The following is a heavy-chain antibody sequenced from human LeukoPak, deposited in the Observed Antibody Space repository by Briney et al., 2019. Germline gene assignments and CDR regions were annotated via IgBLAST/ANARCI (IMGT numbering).Heavy chain of an antibody. Sequence: GGSLRLSCAASGFTFSSYSMNWVRQAPGKGLEWVSSISSSSGYIYYADSVKGRFTISRDNAKNSLYLQMNSLRAEDTAVYYCARGALRYFDWLLNAFDIWGQGTMVTVSS. J-gene: IGHJ3*02. CDR1: GFTFSSYS. CDR3: ARGALRYFDWLLNAFDI. V-gene: IGHV3-21*01. CDR2: ISSSSGYI. D-gene: IGHD3-9*01.